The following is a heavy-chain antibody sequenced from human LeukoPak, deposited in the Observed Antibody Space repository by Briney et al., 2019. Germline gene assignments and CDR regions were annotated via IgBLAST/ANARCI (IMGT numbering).Heavy chain of an antibody. J-gene: IGHJ4*02. CDR3: ARLPTFYYDSSHYHYDY. CDR1: GFTFQNYA. Sequence: PGGSLRLSCDASGFTFQNYAMSWVRQAPGKGLEWASSISGSGPSTDYADSVKGRFTISRDKSKNTLYLQMNSLRAEDTAVYYCARLPTFYYDSSHYHYDYWGQGTLVTVSS. D-gene: IGHD3-22*01. V-gene: IGHV3-23*01. CDR2: ISGSGPST.